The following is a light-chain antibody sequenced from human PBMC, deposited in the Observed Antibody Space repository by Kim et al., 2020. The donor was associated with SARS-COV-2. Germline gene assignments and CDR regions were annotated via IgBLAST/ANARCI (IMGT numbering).Light chain of an antibody. CDR1: ENIDTY. CDR3: QQRTNRPPLT. V-gene: IGKV3-11*01. J-gene: IGKJ4*01. Sequence: FPGEEATRSCRASENIDTYLAWYQQKPGQAPRLLIYDASSRASGIPARFRGGGSGTHFTLTISSLEPEDFAVYYCQQRTNRPPLTFGGGTKVDIK. CDR2: DAS.